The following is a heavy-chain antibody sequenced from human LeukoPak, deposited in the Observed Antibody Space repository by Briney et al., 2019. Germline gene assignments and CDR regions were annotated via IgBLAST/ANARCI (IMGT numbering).Heavy chain of an antibody. CDR2: IKSRNRGETV. D-gene: IGHD1-26*01. Sequence: GGSLRLSCAASGFTFSGAWMNWVRLAPGKGLEWVGRIKSRNRGETVDYAAPVKGRFTISRDDSKTTVYLQMNSLKTEDTAIYYCTTDGSTTLSNTFDYWGQGTLVTVSS. CDR3: TTDGSTTLSNTFDY. V-gene: IGHV3-15*01. J-gene: IGHJ4*02. CDR1: GFTFSGAW.